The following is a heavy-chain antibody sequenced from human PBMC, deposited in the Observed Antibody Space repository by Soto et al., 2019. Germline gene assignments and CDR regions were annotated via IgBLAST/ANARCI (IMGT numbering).Heavy chain of an antibody. Sequence: QVQLVQSGAEVKKPGSSVKVSCKASGGTFSIYTISWVRQAPGQGLEWMGRIIPILGIANYAQKFQGRVTITADKSTSSAYMELSSLRSEDTAVYYCARDPYYYDSSGYYRFDYWGQGTLVTVSS. CDR2: IIPILGIA. J-gene: IGHJ4*02. V-gene: IGHV1-69*08. CDR3: ARDPYYYDSSGYYRFDY. D-gene: IGHD3-22*01. CDR1: GGTFSIYT.